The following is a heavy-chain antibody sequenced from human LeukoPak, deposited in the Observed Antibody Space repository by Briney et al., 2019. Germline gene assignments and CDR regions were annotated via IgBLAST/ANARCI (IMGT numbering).Heavy chain of an antibody. V-gene: IGHV3-23*01. Sequence: GGSLRLSCEVSEITLSNYGMSWVRQAPGKGLEWVAGISGSGGSTNYVDSVKGRFTISRDNPKNTLYLQMNSLRAEDTAVYFCAKRGVVIRVILVGFHKEAYYFDSWGQGALVTVS. CDR2: ISGSGGST. J-gene: IGHJ4*02. CDR1: EITLSNYG. D-gene: IGHD2-21*01. CDR3: AKRGVVIRVILVGFHKEAYYFDS.